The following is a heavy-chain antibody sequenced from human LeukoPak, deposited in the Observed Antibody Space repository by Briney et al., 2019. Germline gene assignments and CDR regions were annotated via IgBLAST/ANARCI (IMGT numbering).Heavy chain of an antibody. D-gene: IGHD3-22*01. V-gene: IGHV1-8*03. Sequence: ASVKVSCKASGYTFTSYDINWVRQATGQGLEWMGWMNPNSGNTGYAQKFQGRVTITRNTSISTAYMELSSLRSEDTAVYYCARGRGYYYDSSGYYTGHFDYWGQGTLVTVSS. J-gene: IGHJ4*02. CDR2: MNPNSGNT. CDR3: ARGRGYYYDSSGYYTGHFDY. CDR1: GYTFTSYD.